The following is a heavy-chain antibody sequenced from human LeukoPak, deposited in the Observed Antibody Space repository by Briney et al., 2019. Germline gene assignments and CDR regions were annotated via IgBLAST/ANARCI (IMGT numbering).Heavy chain of an antibody. CDR3: AREYCSSTSCSYYFDY. Sequence: ASVKVSCKASGYTFTCYYMHWVRQAPGQGLEWMGRINPNSGGTNYAQEFQGRVTMTRDTSISTAYMELSRLRSDDTAVYYCAREYCSSTSCSYYFDYWGQGTLVTVSS. D-gene: IGHD2-2*01. J-gene: IGHJ4*02. CDR1: GYTFTCYY. CDR2: INPNSGGT. V-gene: IGHV1-2*06.